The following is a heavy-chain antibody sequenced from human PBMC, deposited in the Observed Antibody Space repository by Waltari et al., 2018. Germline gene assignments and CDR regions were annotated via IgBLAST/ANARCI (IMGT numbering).Heavy chain of an antibody. CDR1: GFTFRSYG. CDR2: IRDDGSNK. Sequence: QVQLVESGGGVVQPGGSLRLSCAASGFTFRSYGMHWVRQAPCTGVEWVAFIRDDGSNKYYADSVKGRFTISRDNSKNALYLQMNSLRSDDTAVYYCARDSPDASNWNYFLAFDYWGQGTLVTVSS. V-gene: IGHV3-30*02. D-gene: IGHD1-7*01. CDR3: ARDSPDASNWNYFLAFDY. J-gene: IGHJ4*02.